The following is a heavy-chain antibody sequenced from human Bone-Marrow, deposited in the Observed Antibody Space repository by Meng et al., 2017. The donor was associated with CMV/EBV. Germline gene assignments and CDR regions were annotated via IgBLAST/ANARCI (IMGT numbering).Heavy chain of an antibody. V-gene: IGHV3-30*04. Sequence: GESLKISCAASGFTFSSYAMSWVRQAPGKGLEWVAVISYDGSNKYYADSVKGRFTISRDNSKNTLYLQMNSLRAEDTAVYYCARESYYDFWSGYSGSNYYYGMDVWGQGTTVTVSS. CDR3: ARESYYDFWSGYSGSNYYYGMDV. J-gene: IGHJ6*02. D-gene: IGHD3-3*01. CDR1: GFTFSSYA. CDR2: ISYDGSNK.